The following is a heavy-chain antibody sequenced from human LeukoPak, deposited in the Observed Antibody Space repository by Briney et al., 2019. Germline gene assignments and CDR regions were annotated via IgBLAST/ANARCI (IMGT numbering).Heavy chain of an antibody. V-gene: IGHV3-9*01. CDR3: AKVRGTYSSGYFFDY. CDR2: ISWNSGYI. Sequence: GRSLRLSCAASGFTFDNYAVHWVRQAPGKGLEWLSIISWNSGYIGYADSVKGRFTISRDNAKKSLDLQMNSLRAEDTAFYYCAKVRGTYSSGYFFDYWGQGTLVTVSS. CDR1: GFTFDNYA. J-gene: IGHJ4*02. D-gene: IGHD6-19*01.